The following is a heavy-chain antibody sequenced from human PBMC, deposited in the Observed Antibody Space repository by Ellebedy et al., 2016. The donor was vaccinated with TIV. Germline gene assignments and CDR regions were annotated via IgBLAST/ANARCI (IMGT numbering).Heavy chain of an antibody. Sequence: GESLKISCAASGFTFRIYDMHWVHQSIGKGLEWVSAFGSGGDAYYPASVKGRFTISRENAKNSVYLQMNSLRVGDTAVYYCVRGGAAPHNRYFDFWGRGTLVTVSS. CDR1: GFTFRIYD. CDR2: FGSGGDA. CDR3: VRGGAAPHNRYFDF. V-gene: IGHV3-13*01. J-gene: IGHJ2*01. D-gene: IGHD1-14*01.